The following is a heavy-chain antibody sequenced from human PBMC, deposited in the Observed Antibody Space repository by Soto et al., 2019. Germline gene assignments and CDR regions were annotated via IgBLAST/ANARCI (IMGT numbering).Heavy chain of an antibody. CDR3: ARGSGYDYYYYYYGMDV. D-gene: IGHD5-12*01. CDR1: GGSFSGYY. V-gene: IGHV4-34*01. Sequence: SETLSLTCAVYGGSFSGYYWSWIRQPPGKGLEWIGEINHSGSTNYNPSLKSRVTISVDTSKNQFSLKLSSVTAADTAVYYCARGSGYDYYYYYYGMDVWGQGTTVTVSS. J-gene: IGHJ6*02. CDR2: INHSGST.